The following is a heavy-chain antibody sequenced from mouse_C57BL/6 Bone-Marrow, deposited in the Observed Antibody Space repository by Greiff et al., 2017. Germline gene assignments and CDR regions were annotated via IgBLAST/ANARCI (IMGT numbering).Heavy chain of an antibody. CDR1: GYTFTSYW. D-gene: IGHD2-2*01. J-gene: IGHJ1*03. V-gene: IGHV1-59*01. CDR3: ARGVTPWYFDV. Sequence: VQLQQPGAELVRPGTSVKLSCKASGYTFTSYWMHWVKQRPGQGLEWIGVIDPSDSYTNYNQKFKGKATLTVDTSSCTAYMQLSSLTSEDSAVYYCARGVTPWYFDVWGTGTTVTVSS. CDR2: IDPSDSYT.